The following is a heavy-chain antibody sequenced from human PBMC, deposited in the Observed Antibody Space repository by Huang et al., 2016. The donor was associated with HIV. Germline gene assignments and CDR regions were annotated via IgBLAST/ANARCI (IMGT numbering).Heavy chain of an antibody. CDR1: GFTLDDYG. J-gene: IGHJ6*03. CDR3: ARGYNFWSGYYTDKYYMDV. CDR2: IHWNGESA. V-gene: IGHV3-20*04. D-gene: IGHD3-3*01. Sequence: EVILVESGGGVVRPGGSLRLSCAISGFTLDDYGMSWVRQAPGKGLGWVSGIHWNGESASYADSVKGRITVSKDNANNSLFLQMNSLRAEDTALYYCARGYNFWSGYYTDKYYMDVWGKGTTVVVSS.